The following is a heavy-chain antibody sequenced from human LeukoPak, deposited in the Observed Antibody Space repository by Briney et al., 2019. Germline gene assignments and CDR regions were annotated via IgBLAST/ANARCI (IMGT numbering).Heavy chain of an antibody. CDR3: ARVPYSGSYSGYFDY. V-gene: IGHV4-39*07. CDR2: MYYSGSN. D-gene: IGHD1-26*01. J-gene: IGHJ4*02. CDR1: GGSISSTIYY. Sequence: SETLSLTCSVSGGSISSTIYYWGWIRQPPGKGLEWIASMYYSGSNFYNPSLKSRVTGSVDTSKNQFSLRLSSVTAADTAVYYCARVPYSGSYSGYFDYWGQGTLVTVSS.